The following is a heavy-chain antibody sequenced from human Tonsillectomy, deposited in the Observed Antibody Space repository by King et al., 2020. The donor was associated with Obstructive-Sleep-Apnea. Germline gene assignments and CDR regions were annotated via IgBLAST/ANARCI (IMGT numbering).Heavy chain of an antibody. J-gene: IGHJ3*02. D-gene: IGHD3-9*01. CDR1: GFTFSSYA. CDR2: ISGSGGST. Sequence: VQLVESGGGLVQPGGSLRLSCAASGFTFSSYAMSWVRQAPGKGLEWVSAISGSGGSTYYADSVKGRFTISGDNSKNTLYLQMNSLRAEDTAVYYCAKEDGTYYDILTGYYTTHDAFDIWGQGTMVTVSS. V-gene: IGHV3-23*04. CDR3: AKEDGTYYDILTGYYTTHDAFDI.